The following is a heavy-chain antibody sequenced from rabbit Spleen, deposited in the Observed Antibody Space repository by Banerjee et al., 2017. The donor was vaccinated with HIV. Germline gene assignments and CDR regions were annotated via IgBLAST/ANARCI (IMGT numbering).Heavy chain of an antibody. D-gene: IGHD4-1*01. CDR2: IDPVFGST. CDR3: ARAIVPWLGLTRLDL. CDR1: GFDFSNYY. J-gene: IGHJ3*01. Sequence: QLKESGGGLVQPGGSLKVSCKASGFDFSNYYMSWVRQAPGKGLEWIGYIDPVFGSTYYASWVNGRFTISSHNAQNTVDLKMTSLTAADTATYFCARAIVPWLGLTRLDLWGPGTLVTVS. V-gene: IGHV1S7*01.